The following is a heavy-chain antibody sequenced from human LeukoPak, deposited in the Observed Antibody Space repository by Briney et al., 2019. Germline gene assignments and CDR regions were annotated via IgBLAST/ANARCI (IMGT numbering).Heavy chain of an antibody. CDR3: TSVHTSAFDFWSCPRGDRPDYLDA. CDR1: GDSLCDYR. V-gene: IGHV4-59*01. CDR2: IYKSGST. Sequence: SETLSLTCTVSGDSLCDYRWTWIRQPPGQELEWIGFIYKSGSTNYHPSLLSRLTISLDTYKNHLSLTLTSVPAAYPPLYFCTSVHTSAFDFWSCPRGDRPDYLDAWGQGILVTVSS. D-gene: IGHD3-3*01. J-gene: IGHJ4*02.